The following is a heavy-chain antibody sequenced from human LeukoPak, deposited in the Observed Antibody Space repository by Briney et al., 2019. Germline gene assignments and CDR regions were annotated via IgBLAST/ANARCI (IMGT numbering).Heavy chain of an antibody. CDR2: INPNSGGT. V-gene: IGHV1-2*02. J-gene: IGHJ3*02. Sequence: ASVKVSCKASGYTFTGYYMHWVRQAPGQGLEWMGWINPNSGGTNYAQKFQGRVTMTRDTSISTAYMELSRLRSDDTAVYYCAREVVTTGAFDIWGQGTMVTVSS. CDR3: AREVVTTGAFDI. CDR1: GYTFTGYY. D-gene: IGHD4-17*01.